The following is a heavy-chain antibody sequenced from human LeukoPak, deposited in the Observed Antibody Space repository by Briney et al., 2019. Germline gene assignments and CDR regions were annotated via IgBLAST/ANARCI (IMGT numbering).Heavy chain of an antibody. V-gene: IGHV1-69*04. D-gene: IGHD3-22*01. CDR3: TGLYYCDSSGYYYFDY. CDR1: GGTFSSYA. CDR2: IIPIFGIA. Sequence: ASVKVSCKASGGTFSSYAISWVRQAPGQGLEWMGRIIPIFGIANYAQKFQGRVTITADKSTTTAYVELCSLRSEDTVVYYCTGLYYCDSSGYYYFDYWGQGTLVTVSS. J-gene: IGHJ4*02.